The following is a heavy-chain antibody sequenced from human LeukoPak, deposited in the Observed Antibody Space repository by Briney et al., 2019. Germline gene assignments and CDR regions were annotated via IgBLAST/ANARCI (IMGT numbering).Heavy chain of an antibody. D-gene: IGHD3-22*01. Sequence: PSETLSLTCTDSGGSISSSSYYWGWIRQPPGKGLEWIGSIYYSGSTYYNPSLKSRVTISVDTSKNQFSLKLSSVTAADTAVYYCARTQWGYDSSGYYYNSRFDPWGQGTLVTVSS. CDR1: GGSISSSSYY. V-gene: IGHV4-39*01. CDR2: IYYSGST. CDR3: ARTQWGYDSSGYYYNSRFDP. J-gene: IGHJ5*02.